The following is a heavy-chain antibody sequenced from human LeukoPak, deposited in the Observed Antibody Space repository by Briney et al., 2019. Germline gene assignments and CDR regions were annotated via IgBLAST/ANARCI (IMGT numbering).Heavy chain of an antibody. J-gene: IGHJ5*02. D-gene: IGHD3-10*01. CDR1: GFALTRSGVG. Sequence: SGPTLVNHTQTLTLTCTFSGFALTRSGVGVGWIRQPPGKAPEWLALIYWNDDQYYRPSLTSRLTITKDTSRNQVVLTMTDMDTVDTGTYYCAYIWIYGSGKDWFDPWGQGTLVTVSS. CDR2: IYWNDDQ. V-gene: IGHV2-5*01. CDR3: AYIWIYGSGKDWFDP.